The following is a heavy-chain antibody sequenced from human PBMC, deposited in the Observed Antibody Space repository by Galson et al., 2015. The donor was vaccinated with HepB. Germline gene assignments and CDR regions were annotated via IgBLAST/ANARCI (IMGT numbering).Heavy chain of an antibody. D-gene: IGHD3-10*01. J-gene: IGHJ4*02. CDR1: GDSVSSNSAA. Sequence: CAISGDSVSSNSAAWNWIRQSPSRGLEWLGRTYYRSKWYNDYAVSVKSRITINPDTSKNQFSLQLNSVTPEDTAVYYCAREIWFGESPLFDYWGQGTLVTVSS. CDR3: AREIWFGESPLFDY. CDR2: TYYRSKWYN. V-gene: IGHV6-1*01.